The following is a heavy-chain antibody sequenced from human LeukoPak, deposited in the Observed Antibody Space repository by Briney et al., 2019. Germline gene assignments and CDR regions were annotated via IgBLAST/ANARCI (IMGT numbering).Heavy chain of an antibody. CDR1: GFTFSSYA. D-gene: IGHD3-10*01. Sequence: GGSLRLSCAASGFTFSSYAMGWVRQAPGKGLEWVSAISGSGGSTYYADSVKGRFTISRDNSKNTLYLQMNSLRAEDTAVYYCAKDLDGSGSYFQNWGQGTLVTVSS. J-gene: IGHJ4*02. CDR3: AKDLDGSGSYFQN. CDR2: ISGSGGST. V-gene: IGHV3-23*01.